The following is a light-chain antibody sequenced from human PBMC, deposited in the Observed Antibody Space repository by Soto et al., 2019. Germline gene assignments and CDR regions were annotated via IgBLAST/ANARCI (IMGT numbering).Light chain of an antibody. J-gene: IGLJ2*01. CDR1: SSDIGAHDF. CDR3: NSYTLSRTVV. Sequence: QSALTQPASVSGSPGQSITLSCAGTSSDIGAHDFVSWYQHHPDKAPKLIIYEVTKWPSGVSTRFSGSKTGNTASLTLSGLQAEDEADYYCNSYTLSRTVVFGGGTKLTVL. V-gene: IGLV2-14*01. CDR2: EVT.